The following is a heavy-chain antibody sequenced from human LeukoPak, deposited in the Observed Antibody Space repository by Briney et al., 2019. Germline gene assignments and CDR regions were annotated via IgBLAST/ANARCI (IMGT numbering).Heavy chain of an antibody. J-gene: IGHJ4*02. CDR3: AGGGESKSIFGFSEY. Sequence: GGSLRLSCAASGFTFSNNWMNWVRQAPGKGLEWVASIKQDGSRIFYVDSVKGRFTISRDNAKNSLFLQMNSLRPEDTAVYYCAGGGESKSIFGFSEYWAQGTLVTVSS. D-gene: IGHD3-10*02. CDR1: GFTFSNNW. CDR2: IKQDGSRI. V-gene: IGHV3-7*01.